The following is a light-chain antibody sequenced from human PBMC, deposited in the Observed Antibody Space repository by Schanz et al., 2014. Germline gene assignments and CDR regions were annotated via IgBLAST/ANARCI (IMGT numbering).Light chain of an antibody. CDR1: QTISGY. CDR3: QQRSTWPLT. Sequence: DIQMTQSPSSLSASVGDRVTITCRASQTISGYLNWYQQKPGKAPKLLIFSASNLQSGVPPRFSGSGSGTDFTLTISSLQPEDFAVYYGQQRSTWPLTFGQGTKVEIK. V-gene: IGKV1-39*01. CDR2: SAS. J-gene: IGKJ1*01.